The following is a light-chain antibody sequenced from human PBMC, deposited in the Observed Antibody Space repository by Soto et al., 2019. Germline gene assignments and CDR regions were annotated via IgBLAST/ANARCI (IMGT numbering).Light chain of an antibody. Sequence: QSVLTQPPSASGTPGQRVTISCSGSRSDIGSNTVNWYQRLSGEGPRLLIYRSTQRPSGVPDRFSGSKSGTTASLAISGLQSEDAAEYHCASWDDTLDGPVFGGGTKVTVL. V-gene: IGLV1-44*01. CDR1: RSDIGSNT. CDR2: RST. CDR3: ASWDDTLDGPV. J-gene: IGLJ2*01.